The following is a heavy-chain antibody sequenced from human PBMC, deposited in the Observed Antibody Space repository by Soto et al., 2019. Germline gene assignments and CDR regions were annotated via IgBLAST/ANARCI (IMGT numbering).Heavy chain of an antibody. CDR2: INHSGST. J-gene: IGHJ6*02. V-gene: IGHV4-34*01. CDR1: GGSFSGYY. CDR3: ARGPGTSSMDV. Sequence: QVQLQQWGAGLLKPSETLSLTCAVYGGSFSGYYWSWIRQPPGKGLEWIGEINHSGSTNYNPSLKRRVTISVDTSKNQFSLKLSSVTAADTAVYYCARGPGTSSMDVWGQGTTVTVSS. D-gene: IGHD1-1*01.